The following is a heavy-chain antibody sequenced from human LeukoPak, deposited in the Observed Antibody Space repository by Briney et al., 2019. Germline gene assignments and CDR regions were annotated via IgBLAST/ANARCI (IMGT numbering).Heavy chain of an antibody. V-gene: IGHV4-61*09. CDR3: ARERFLELLPHDGFDI. J-gene: IGHJ3*02. D-gene: IGHD3-3*01. Sequence: SETLSLTCTVSGDSVSSISYYWSWIRQPAGKGLEWIGHVYTSGSTTYNPSLESRVSISVDESKNQFSLKLRSVTAADTAVYYCARERFLELLPHDGFDIWGQGAMVTVSS. CDR2: VYTSGST. CDR1: GDSVSSISYY.